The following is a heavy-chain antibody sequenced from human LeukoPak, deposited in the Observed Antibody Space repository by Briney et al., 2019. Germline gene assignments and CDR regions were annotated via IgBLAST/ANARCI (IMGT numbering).Heavy chain of an antibody. Sequence: SETLSLTCTVSGGSIGSYYWSWIRQPPGKGLEWIGYIYYSGSTNYNPSLKSRVTISVDTSKNQFSLKLSSVTAADTAVYYCARVNRGGTTGTVDWFDPWGQGTLVTVSS. CDR1: GGSIGSYY. D-gene: IGHD1-1*01. CDR2: IYYSGST. CDR3: ARVNRGGTTGTVDWFDP. J-gene: IGHJ5*02. V-gene: IGHV4-59*01.